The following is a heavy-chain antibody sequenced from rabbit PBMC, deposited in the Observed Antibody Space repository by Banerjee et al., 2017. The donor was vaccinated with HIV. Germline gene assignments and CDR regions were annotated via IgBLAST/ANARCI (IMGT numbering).Heavy chain of an antibody. CDR3: ARSSGAFNL. D-gene: IGHD1-1*01. J-gene: IGHJ4*01. CDR2: INTGSGST. CDR1: GFSFSNHW. V-gene: IGHV1S40*01. Sequence: QSLEESGGDLVKPGASLTLTCTASGFSFSNHWICWVRQAPGKGLEWIGCINTGSGSTAYASWAKGRFTISKTSSTTVTLEMTSLTAADTATYFCARSSGAFNLWGPGTLVTVS.